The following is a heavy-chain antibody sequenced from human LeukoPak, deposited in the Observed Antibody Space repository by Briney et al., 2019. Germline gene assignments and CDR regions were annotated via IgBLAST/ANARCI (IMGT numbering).Heavy chain of an antibody. J-gene: IGHJ6*03. CDR3: ARGGGYTLRGYYMDV. D-gene: IGHD3-22*01. V-gene: IGHV3-48*01. CDR1: GFTFSSYS. CDR2: ISSSSSTI. Sequence: GGSLRLSCAASGFTFSSYSMNWVRQAPGKGLEWVSYISSSSSTIYYADSVKGRFTISRDNAKNSLYLQMNSLRAEDTAVYYCARGGGYTLRGYYMDVWGKGTTVTVSS.